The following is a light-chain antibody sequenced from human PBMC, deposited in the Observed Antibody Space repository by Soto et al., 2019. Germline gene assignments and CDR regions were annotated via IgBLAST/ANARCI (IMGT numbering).Light chain of an antibody. V-gene: IGKV1-8*01. CDR3: QQYYSYPLT. CDR1: QGISSY. Sequence: AIRMTQSPSSLSASTGDSVTTTYRASQGISSYLAWYQQKPGKAPKLLIYAASTLQSGVTSRFSGSGSGTDFTLTISCLQSEDFATYYCQQYYSYPLTFGGGTKVDIK. J-gene: IGKJ4*01. CDR2: AAS.